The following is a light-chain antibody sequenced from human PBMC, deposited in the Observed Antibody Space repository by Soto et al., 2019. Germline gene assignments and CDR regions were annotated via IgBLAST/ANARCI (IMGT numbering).Light chain of an antibody. V-gene: IGKV3-20*01. CDR3: QQHFTSPHT. CDR2: GVS. CDR1: QSVSSNY. Sequence: EVVLTQSPGTLSLSPGESATLSCRASQSVSSNYLAWYQQKPGQDPRLLIYGVSITATGIPDRFSGSGSGTDFSLTISRLEPEDFARYYLQQHFTSPHTFGGGNKVEIK. J-gene: IGKJ4*01.